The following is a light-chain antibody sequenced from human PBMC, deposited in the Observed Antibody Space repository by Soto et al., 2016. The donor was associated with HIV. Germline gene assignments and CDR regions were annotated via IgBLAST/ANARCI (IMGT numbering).Light chain of an antibody. J-gene: IGLJ1*01. CDR1: NIGTKS. CDR3: QVWDSSSDSYV. CDR2: DDR. Sequence: SYELTQTPSVSVAPGKTATITCGGNNIGTKSVHWYQQKSGQAPVLVVYDDRDRPSGIPERFSGSNSGNTATLTISRVEAGDEADYYCQVWDSSSDSYVFGTGTKVTVL. V-gene: IGLV3-21*03.